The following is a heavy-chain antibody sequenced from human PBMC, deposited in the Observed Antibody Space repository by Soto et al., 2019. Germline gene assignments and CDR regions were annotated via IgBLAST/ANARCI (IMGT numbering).Heavy chain of an antibody. CDR1: RGTFSSYA. J-gene: IGHJ4*02. D-gene: IGHD3-10*01. Sequence: SGKVSFKASRGTFSSYAISWVRQAPGQGLEWMGGIIPIFGTANYAQKFQGRVTITADESTSTAYMELSSLRSEDTAVYYCARAPGVALFDYWGQGTLVTVSS. CDR2: IIPIFGTA. CDR3: ARAPGVALFDY. V-gene: IGHV1-69*13.